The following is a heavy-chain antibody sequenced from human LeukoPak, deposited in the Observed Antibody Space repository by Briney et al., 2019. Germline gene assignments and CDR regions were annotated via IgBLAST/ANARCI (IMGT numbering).Heavy chain of an antibody. CDR1: GFTFSSYA. CDR3: AKDLDIVATITGN. D-gene: IGHD5-12*01. Sequence: AGGSLRLSCAASGFTFSSYAMSWVRQAPGKGLEWVSGVSGRGGSTYYADSVKGRFTISRDNSKNTLYRQMNSLRAEDTAVYYCAKDLDIVATITGNWGQGTLVTVSS. V-gene: IGHV3-23*01. J-gene: IGHJ4*02. CDR2: VSGRGGST.